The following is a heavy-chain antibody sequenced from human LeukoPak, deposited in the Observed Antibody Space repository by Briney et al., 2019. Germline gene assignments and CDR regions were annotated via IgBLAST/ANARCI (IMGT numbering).Heavy chain of an antibody. CDR3: AKLGYGFDY. J-gene: IGHJ4*02. D-gene: IGHD2-15*01. V-gene: IGHV3-30*18. CDR2: ISYNGIDE. CDR1: GFTFRDYS. Sequence: GGSLRLSCEVSGFTFRDYSIHWFRQAPGGGLEWVAHISYNGIDEHYAGSVKGRFTVSRDDSKNTAYLLMSGLTTEDTAFYYGAKLGYGFDYWGQGTLVIVSS.